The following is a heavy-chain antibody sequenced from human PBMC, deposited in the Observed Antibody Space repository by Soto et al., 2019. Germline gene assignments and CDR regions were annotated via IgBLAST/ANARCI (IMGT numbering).Heavy chain of an antibody. V-gene: IGHV4-34*01. CDR1: GGSFSGYY. D-gene: IGHD6-13*01. CDR2: ITHSGRT. CDR3: ARLYGSRGPFDY. Sequence: QVQLQQWGAGLLKPSETLSLTCAVYGGSFSGYYWSWIRQPPGKGLEWIGEITHSGRTNYNPSLKSGVTISEVTCKIQVSLKLSSVTAADTAVYYCARLYGSRGPFDYWGQGPLVTVSS. J-gene: IGHJ4*02.